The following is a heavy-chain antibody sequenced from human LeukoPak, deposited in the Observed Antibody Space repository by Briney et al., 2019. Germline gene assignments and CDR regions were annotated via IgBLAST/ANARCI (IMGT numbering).Heavy chain of an antibody. CDR3: AREFGHNRWYFDY. D-gene: IGHD5-24*01. J-gene: IGHJ4*02. Sequence: GGSLRLSCAASGFTFRSYSIHWVRQAPGKGLEWVTIVSADGRTQLYSDSVKGRFTISRDNSLNTLHLQMNSLRTEDTAVYYCAREFGHNRWYFDYWGQGALVTVSS. V-gene: IGHV3-30*03. CDR1: GFTFRSYS. CDR2: VSADGRTQ.